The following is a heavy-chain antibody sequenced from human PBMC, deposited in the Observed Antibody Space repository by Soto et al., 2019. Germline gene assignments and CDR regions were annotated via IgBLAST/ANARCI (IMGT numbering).Heavy chain of an antibody. CDR2: IYYSGST. D-gene: IGHD3-3*02. CDR3: ARGRIFGLWFDP. Sequence: TLSLTCTVSGGSISSYYWSWIRQPPGKGLEWIGYIYYSGSTNYNPSLKSRVTISVDTSKNQFSLKLSSVTAADTAVYYCARGRIFGLWFDPWGQGTLVTVSS. CDR1: GGSISSYY. J-gene: IGHJ5*02. V-gene: IGHV4-59*08.